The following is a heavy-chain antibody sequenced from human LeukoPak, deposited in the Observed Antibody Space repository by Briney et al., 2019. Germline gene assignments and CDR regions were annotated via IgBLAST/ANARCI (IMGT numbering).Heavy chain of an antibody. CDR3: SRTPGMVVVKTFYCMDV. CDR1: GYPFTSFG. CDR2: IGTYKVNT. V-gene: IGHV1-18*01. Sequence: ASVKVSCKPSGYPFTSFGISWVRQAPGQGLEWMGWIGTYKVNTNYAQMFQGRVTMTTDTSTSTAYMELKNLRSDDTAVYYCSRTPGMVVVKTFYCMDVWGQGTTVTVSS. J-gene: IGHJ6*02. D-gene: IGHD3-22*01.